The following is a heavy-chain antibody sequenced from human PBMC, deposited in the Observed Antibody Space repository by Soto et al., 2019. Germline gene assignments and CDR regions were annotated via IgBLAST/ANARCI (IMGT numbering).Heavy chain of an antibody. V-gene: IGHV4-28*01. CDR2: IYYSGTT. J-gene: IGHJ4*02. D-gene: IGHD1-26*01. CDR3: ARREIQGPIDY. CDR1: GYSISSSNW. Sequence: QVQLQASGPGLVKPSDTLSLTCAVSGYSISSSNWWGWIRQPPGKGLEWIGYIYYSGTTYYNPSLKSRVTMSVDTSKNQSSLKLTSVTAVDTAVYYCARREIQGPIDYWGQGTLVTVSS.